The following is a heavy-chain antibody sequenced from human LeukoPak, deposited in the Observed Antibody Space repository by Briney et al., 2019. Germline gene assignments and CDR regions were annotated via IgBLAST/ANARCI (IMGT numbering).Heavy chain of an antibody. CDR3: AKTYYYASGSPIYFYY. V-gene: IGHV5-51*01. CDR2: IYPGDSDI. Sequence: GESLKISCKGSGYRFISYWIGWVRQMPGKGLEWMGTIYPGDSDIRDSPFVQGQVTISADKSISTAYLQWSSLKTSDTAMYYCAKTYYYASGSPIYFYYWGQGTLVTVSS. CDR1: GYRFISYW. D-gene: IGHD3-10*01. J-gene: IGHJ4*02.